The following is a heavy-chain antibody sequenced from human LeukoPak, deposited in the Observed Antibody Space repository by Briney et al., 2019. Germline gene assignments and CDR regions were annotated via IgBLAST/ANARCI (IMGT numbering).Heavy chain of an antibody. D-gene: IGHD3-9*01. J-gene: IGHJ5*02. Sequence: PSGTLSLICAVSGGSISSSNWWSWVRQPPGKGLEWIGEIYHSGSTNYNPSLKSRVTISVDKSKNQFSLKLSSVTAADTAVYYCARAGYYDIAPGAASYWFDPWGQGTLVTVSS. CDR3: ARAGYYDIAPGAASYWFDP. CDR1: GGSISSSNW. CDR2: IYHSGST. V-gene: IGHV4-4*02.